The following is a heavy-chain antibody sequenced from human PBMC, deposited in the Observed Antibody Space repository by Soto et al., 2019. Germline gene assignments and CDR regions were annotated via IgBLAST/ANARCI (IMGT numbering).Heavy chain of an antibody. CDR1: GYSFTSCW. D-gene: IGHD6-6*01. CDR3: ARLYSSSSGSGSAPYYYYGMDV. Sequence: GESLKISCKGSGYSFTSCWIGWVRQMPGKGLEWMGIIYPGDSDTRYSPSFQGQVTISADKSISTAYLQWSSLKASDTAMYYCARLYSSSSGSGSAPYYYYGMDVWGQGTTVTVSS. CDR2: IYPGDSDT. V-gene: IGHV5-51*01. J-gene: IGHJ6*02.